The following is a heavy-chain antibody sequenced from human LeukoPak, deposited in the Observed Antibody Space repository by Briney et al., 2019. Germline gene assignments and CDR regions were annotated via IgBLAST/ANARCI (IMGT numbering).Heavy chain of an antibody. CDR3: AKRGVVIRVILVGFHKEAYYFDS. Sequence: GGSLRLSCAVSGITLSNYGMSLVRQAPGKGLEWVAGISDRGGRTNYADSVKGRFTISRDNPKNTLYLQMNSLRAEDTAVYFCAKRGVVIRVILVGFHKEAYYFDSWGQGALVTVSS. CDR1: GITLSNYG. V-gene: IGHV3-23*01. D-gene: IGHD3-22*01. J-gene: IGHJ4*02. CDR2: ISDRGGRT.